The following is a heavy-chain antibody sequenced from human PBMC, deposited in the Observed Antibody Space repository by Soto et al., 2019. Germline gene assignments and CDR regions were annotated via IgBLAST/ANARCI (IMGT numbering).Heavy chain of an antibody. CDR2: ISYDGSNK. CDR1: GFTFSSYG. CDR3: AKDRTIVVVPAAMVDYYYMDV. D-gene: IGHD2-2*01. Sequence: QVQLVESGGGVVQPGRSLRLSCAASGFTFSSYGMHWVRQAPGKWLEWVAVISYDGSNKYYADSVKGRFTISRDNSKNTMYLQMNSLRAEDTAVYYCAKDRTIVVVPAAMVDYYYMDVWGKGTPVTVSS. J-gene: IGHJ6*03. V-gene: IGHV3-30*18.